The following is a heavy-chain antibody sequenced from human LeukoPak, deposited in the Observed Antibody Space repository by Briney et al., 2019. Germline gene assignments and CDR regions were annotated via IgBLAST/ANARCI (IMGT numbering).Heavy chain of an antibody. D-gene: IGHD3-16*02. CDR3: ARALNDYVWGSYPPPYYFDY. Sequence: SETLSLTCTVSGGSISSYYWSWIRQPPGKGLEWIGYIYYSGSTNYSPSLKSRVTISVDTSKNQFSLKLSSVTAADTAVYYCARALNDYVWGSYPPPYYFDYWGQGTLVTVSS. V-gene: IGHV4-59*01. CDR2: IYYSGST. J-gene: IGHJ4*02. CDR1: GGSISSYY.